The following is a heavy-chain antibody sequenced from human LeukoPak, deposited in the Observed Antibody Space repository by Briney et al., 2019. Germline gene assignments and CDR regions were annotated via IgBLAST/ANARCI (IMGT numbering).Heavy chain of an antibody. V-gene: IGHV3-21*01. CDR3: ARQNEGSKGYYYYGMDV. D-gene: IGHD2/OR15-2a*01. Sequence: GGSLRLSCAASGFTFSSYGMNWVRQAPGKGLEWVSSISSSSSYIYYADSVKGRFTISRDNAKNSLYLQMNSLRAEDTAVYYCARQNEGSKGYYYYGMDVWGQGTTVTVSS. J-gene: IGHJ6*02. CDR1: GFTFSSYG. CDR2: ISSSSSYI.